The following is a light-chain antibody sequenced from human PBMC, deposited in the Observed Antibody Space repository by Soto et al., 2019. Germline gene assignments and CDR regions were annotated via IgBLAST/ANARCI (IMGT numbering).Light chain of an antibody. CDR3: CSYAGSYTYV. V-gene: IGLV2-11*01. CDR1: SSDVGGYNY. CDR2: DVS. J-gene: IGLJ1*01. Sequence: QSVLTQPPSLSVSPGQSVTISCTATSSDVGGYNYVSWYQQHPGKAPKLMIYDVSKRPSGVTDRFSGSKSGNAASLTISGLQAEDEADYYCCSYAGSYTYVFGTGTKVTVL.